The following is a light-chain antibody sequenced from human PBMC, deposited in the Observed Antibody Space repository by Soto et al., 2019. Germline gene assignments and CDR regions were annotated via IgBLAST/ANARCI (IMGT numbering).Light chain of an antibody. CDR2: EVT. CDR3: CSYTSSSTWV. J-gene: IGLJ3*02. Sequence: QSALTQPASVPGSPGQSITISCTGTSSDVGGYNYVSWYQQYPGKAPKLIIFEVTYRPSGVSHRFSASKSGNTASLTISGLQTEDEADYYCCSYTSSSTWVFGGGTKLTVL. CDR1: SSDVGGYNY. V-gene: IGLV2-14*01.